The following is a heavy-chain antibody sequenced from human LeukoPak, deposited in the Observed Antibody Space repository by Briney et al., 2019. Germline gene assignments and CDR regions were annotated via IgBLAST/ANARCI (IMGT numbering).Heavy chain of an antibody. J-gene: IGHJ4*02. V-gene: IGHV3-21*01. CDR2: ISSISDYI. CDR1: GFTFSSHS. CDR3: ATTLTRDSSGSYGALDY. Sequence: GGSLRLSCAASGFTFSSHSMNWVRQAPGKGLEWVSSISSISDYIHYAEPVKGRFTISRDNAKNSLYLQMNSLRVEDTAVYYCATTLTRDSSGSYGALDYWGQGTLVTVSS. D-gene: IGHD6-19*01.